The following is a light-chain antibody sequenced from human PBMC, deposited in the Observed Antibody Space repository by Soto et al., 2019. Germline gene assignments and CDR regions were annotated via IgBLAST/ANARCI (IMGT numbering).Light chain of an antibody. V-gene: IGKV1-5*01. CDR1: QSIRYW. CDR2: DAS. J-gene: IGKJ1*01. Sequence: DIHMTQSPSTLSASVGDRVTITCRASQSIRYWLAWYQQKPGKAPKLLIYDASTLESGVPTRFSGSGPGTEFTLTISSLHPGDFETCYSQRKDSVSAFGHGTMVDIK. CDR3: QRKDSVSA.